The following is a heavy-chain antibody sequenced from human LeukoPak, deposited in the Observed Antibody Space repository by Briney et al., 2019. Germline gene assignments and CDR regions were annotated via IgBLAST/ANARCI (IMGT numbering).Heavy chain of an antibody. CDR3: ARDLHYWGTHRFDY. CDR1: GYTFTSYG. J-gene: IGHJ4*02. Sequence: VASVKVSCKASGYTFTSYGISWVRQAPRQGLEWMGWISAYNGNTNSAQKLQGRVTMTTDTSTSTAYMELRSLRSDDTAVYYCARDLHYWGTHRFDYWGQGTLVTVSS. V-gene: IGHV1-18*01. CDR2: ISAYNGNT. D-gene: IGHD7-27*01.